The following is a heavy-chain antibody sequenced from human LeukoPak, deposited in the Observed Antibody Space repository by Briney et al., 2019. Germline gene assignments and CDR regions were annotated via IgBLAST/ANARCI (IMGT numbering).Heavy chain of an antibody. V-gene: IGHV4-59*01. CDR1: GGSISSYY. CDR3: ARALGYCSSTSCYSGDFDY. J-gene: IGHJ4*02. D-gene: IGHD2-2*01. CDR2: IYYSGST. Sequence: PSETLSLTCAVSGGSISSYYWSWIPQPPGKGLEWIGYIYYSGSTNYNPSLKSRVTISVDTSKNQFSLKLSSVTAADTAVYYCARALGYCSSTSCYSGDFDYWGQGTLVTVSS.